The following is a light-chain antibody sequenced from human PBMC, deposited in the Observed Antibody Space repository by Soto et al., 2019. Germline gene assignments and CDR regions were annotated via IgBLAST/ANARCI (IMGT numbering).Light chain of an antibody. J-gene: IGKJ1*01. V-gene: IGKV1-17*03. CDR1: QGINNL. Sequence: DIQMTQSPSAMSASVGDRVTITCRASQGINNLLGWFQQKPGTAPKRLIYAASSLESGVPSRFSGSGSGTDFTLTISSLQPEDFATYYCLQHNTYPQTFGQGTKVEIK. CDR2: AAS. CDR3: LQHNTYPQT.